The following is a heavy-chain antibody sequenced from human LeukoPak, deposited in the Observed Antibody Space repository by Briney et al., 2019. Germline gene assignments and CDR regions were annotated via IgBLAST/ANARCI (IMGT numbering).Heavy chain of an antibody. CDR2: IYSGGST. J-gene: IGHJ4*02. Sequence: GGSLRLSCAASGFTVSSNYMSWVRQAPGKGLEWVSVIYSGGSTYYADSVKGRFTISRDNSKNTLYLQMNSLRAEDTAVYYCARESRGGWYYFDYWGQGTLVTVSS. CDR1: GFTVSSNY. V-gene: IGHV3-53*01. CDR3: ARESRGGWYYFDY. D-gene: IGHD6-19*01.